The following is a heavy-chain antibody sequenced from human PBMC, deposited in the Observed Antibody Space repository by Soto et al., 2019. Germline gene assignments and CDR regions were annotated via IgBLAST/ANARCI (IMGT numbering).Heavy chain of an antibody. CDR3: ARYYSYGLYFDY. CDR1: GGTFSSYA. CDR2: IIPIFGTA. J-gene: IGHJ4*02. Sequence: ASVKVSCKASGGTFSSYAISWVRQAPGQGLEWMGGIIPIFGTANYAQKFQGRVTITADESTSTAYMELSSLRSEDTAVYYCARYYSYGLYFDYWGQGTLVTVSS. D-gene: IGHD5-18*01. V-gene: IGHV1-69*13.